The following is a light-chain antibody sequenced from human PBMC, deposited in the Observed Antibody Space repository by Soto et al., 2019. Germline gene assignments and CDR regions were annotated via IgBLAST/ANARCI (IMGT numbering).Light chain of an antibody. CDR2: GAS. CDR1: QSISSSH. V-gene: IGKV3-20*01. CDR3: QQYRDSYT. J-gene: IGKJ2*01. Sequence: EIVLTQSPGTLSLSPGERATLTCRASQSISSSHLAWYQQKLDQAPRLLIYGASNRAPGIPDRFSGSGSGTDFTLTISRLELEDFAVYYCQQYRDSYTFGQGTKLEIK.